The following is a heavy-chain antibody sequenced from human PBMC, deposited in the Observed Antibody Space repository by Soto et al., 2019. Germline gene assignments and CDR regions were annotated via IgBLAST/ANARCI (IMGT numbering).Heavy chain of an antibody. D-gene: IGHD3-3*01. CDR1: GYTFTSYG. Sequence: ASVKVSCKASGYTFTSYGISWVRQAPGQGLEWMGWISAYNGNTNYAQKLQVRVTMTTDTSTSTAYMELRSLRSDDTAVYYCARDPPLGIFVVVRFDYWGQGTLVTVSS. CDR2: ISAYNGNT. J-gene: IGHJ4*02. V-gene: IGHV1-18*04. CDR3: ARDPPLGIFVVVRFDY.